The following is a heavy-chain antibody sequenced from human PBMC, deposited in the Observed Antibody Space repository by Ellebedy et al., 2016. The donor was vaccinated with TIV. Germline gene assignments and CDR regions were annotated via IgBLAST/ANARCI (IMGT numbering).Heavy chain of an antibody. CDR2: IKRDGSSE. CDR1: GFTFSNYW. V-gene: IGHV3-74*01. Sequence: GESLKISCAASGFTFSNYWIHWVRQAPGKGLVWLSRIKRDGSSENYADSVKGRFSISRDNPKNTLYVQMNSLRAEDTDVYYCARGGRDQWLIDYWGQGTLVTVSS. CDR3: ARGGRDQWLIDY. D-gene: IGHD6-19*01. J-gene: IGHJ4*02.